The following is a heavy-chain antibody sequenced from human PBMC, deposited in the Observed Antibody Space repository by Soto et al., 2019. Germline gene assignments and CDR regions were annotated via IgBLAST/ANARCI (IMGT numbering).Heavy chain of an antibody. J-gene: IGHJ1*01. D-gene: IGHD6-13*01. CDR1: GGSISSGDYY. Sequence: SETLSLTCTVSGGSISSGDYYWSWISQPPGKGLEWIGYIYYSGSTYYNPSLKSRVTISVDTSKNQFSLKLSSVTAADTAVYYCASQTGYSRFFQHWGQGTLVTVSS. V-gene: IGHV4-30-4*01. CDR2: IYYSGST. CDR3: ASQTGYSRFFQH.